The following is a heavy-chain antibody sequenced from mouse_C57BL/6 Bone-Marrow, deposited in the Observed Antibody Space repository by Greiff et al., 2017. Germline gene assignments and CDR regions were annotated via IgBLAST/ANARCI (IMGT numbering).Heavy chain of an antibody. CDR3: AREGPYYYGSSWCAY. D-gene: IGHD1-1*01. Sequence: VQLQQPGAELVMPGASVKLSCKASGYTFTSYWMHWVKQRPGQGLEWIGEIDPSDSYTNYNQKFKGKSTLTVDKSSSTAYMQLSILTSEDSAVYYCAREGPYYYGSSWCAYWGQGTLVTGSA. CDR1: GYTFTSYW. J-gene: IGHJ3*01. CDR2: IDPSDSYT. V-gene: IGHV1-69*01.